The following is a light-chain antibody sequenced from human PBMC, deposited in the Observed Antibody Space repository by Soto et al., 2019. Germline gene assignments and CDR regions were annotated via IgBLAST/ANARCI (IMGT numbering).Light chain of an antibody. Sequence: QSALAQPPPASGSPGQSVTISCTGTSSDVGGYDYVSWYQQHPGKAPKLMIYEVTIRPSGVSDRFSASKSGNTASLTVSGLQAEDEADYYCSSYTGGNPSYVFGTGTKVTVL. CDR2: EVT. J-gene: IGLJ1*01. V-gene: IGLV2-8*01. CDR3: SSYTGGNPSYV. CDR1: SSDVGGYDY.